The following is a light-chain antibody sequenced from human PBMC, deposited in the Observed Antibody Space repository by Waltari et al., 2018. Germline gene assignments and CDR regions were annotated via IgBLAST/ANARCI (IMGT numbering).Light chain of an antibody. Sequence: QSALTQPASVSGSPGQSIAISRTGTSSDVGAYNYVSWYQQHPGKAPKVIIYDVSKRPSGISSRFSGSKSDNTASLTISGLQAEDEADYFCYSFAGYTTFYVFGSGTKVTVL. CDR1: SSDVGAYNY. CDR2: DVS. V-gene: IGLV2-23*02. CDR3: YSFAGYTTFYV. J-gene: IGLJ1*01.